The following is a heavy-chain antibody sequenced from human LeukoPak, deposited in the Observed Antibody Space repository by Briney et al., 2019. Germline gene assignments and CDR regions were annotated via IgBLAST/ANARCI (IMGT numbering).Heavy chain of an antibody. J-gene: IGHJ6*03. CDR3: AREAGYYHYYYYYMDV. CDR2: IYTSGST. V-gene: IGHV4-4*07. CDR1: GGSISSYY. D-gene: IGHD1-26*01. Sequence: PSETLSLTCTVSGGSISSYYWSWIRQPAGKGLEWIGRIYTSGSTNYNPSLKSRVTMSVDTSKNQFSLKLSSVTAADTAVYYCAREAGYYHYYYYYMDVWGKGTTVTVSS.